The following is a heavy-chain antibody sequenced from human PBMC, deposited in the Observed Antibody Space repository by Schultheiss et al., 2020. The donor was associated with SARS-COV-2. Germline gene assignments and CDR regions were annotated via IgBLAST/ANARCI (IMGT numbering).Heavy chain of an antibody. J-gene: IGHJ4*02. D-gene: IGHD3-10*01. CDR3: ARDGGDYFDY. V-gene: IGHV3-11*04. CDR1: GGSISSYY. Sequence: LSLTCTVSGGSISSYYWSWIRQPPGKGLECVSYISSSGSTIYYADSVKGRFTISRDNAKNSLYLQMNSLRAEDTAVYYCARDGGDYFDYWGQGTLVTVSS. CDR2: ISSSGSTI.